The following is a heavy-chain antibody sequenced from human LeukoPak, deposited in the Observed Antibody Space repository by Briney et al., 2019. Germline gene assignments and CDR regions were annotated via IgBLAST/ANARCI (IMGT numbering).Heavy chain of an antibody. CDR1: GFTFSSFA. J-gene: IGHJ5*02. D-gene: IGHD6-13*01. Sequence: GGALRLSCAASGFTFSSFAMTWVPQAPGKGLEGVSSVSESETKTYYTDSVKGQFTISRDNSKSTLFLKMNSLRAEGTAVYFCAKHVGYSSSWLVAWGQGTLVTVSS. CDR2: VSESETKT. CDR3: AKHVGYSSSWLVA. V-gene: IGHV3-23*01.